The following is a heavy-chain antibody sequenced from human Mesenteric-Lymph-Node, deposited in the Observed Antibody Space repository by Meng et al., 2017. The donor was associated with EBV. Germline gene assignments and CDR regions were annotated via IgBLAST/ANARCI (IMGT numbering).Heavy chain of an antibody. Sequence: QITLKESGPAFMEPTQTLTLSCTFSGFSLSTFGVGVGWVRQPPGKALEWLGVLYWDDDERYSPSLRSRLTITKDTSKNQVFLTMTNMDPVDTATYYCAHRPAFGELLDYWGQGTLVTVSS. D-gene: IGHD3-10*01. V-gene: IGHV2-5*02. J-gene: IGHJ4*02. CDR1: GFSLSTFGVG. CDR3: AHRPAFGELLDY. CDR2: LYWDDDE.